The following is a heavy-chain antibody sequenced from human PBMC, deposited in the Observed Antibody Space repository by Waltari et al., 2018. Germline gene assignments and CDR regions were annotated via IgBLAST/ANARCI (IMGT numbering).Heavy chain of an antibody. Sequence: QVQLVQSGAEVKKPGSSVKVSCKASGGTFSSYTISWVRQAPGQGLEWMGWMNPNSGNTGYAQKFQGRVTMTRNTSISTAYMELSSLRSEDTAVYYCAIAAAGTRIFDYWGQGTLVTVSS. V-gene: IGHV1-8*02. CDR2: MNPNSGNT. CDR1: GGTFSSYT. D-gene: IGHD6-13*01. J-gene: IGHJ4*02. CDR3: AIAAAGTRIFDY.